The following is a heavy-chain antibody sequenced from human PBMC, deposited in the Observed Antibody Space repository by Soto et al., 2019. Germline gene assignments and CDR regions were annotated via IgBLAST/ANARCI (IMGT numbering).Heavy chain of an antibody. Sequence: PSETLSLTCGVYGGSFSGYYWSWFRQPPGKGLEWIGEITYSGSTTYNPSLKSRVTISVDTSKNQFSLRLSSATAADTAVYYCAARIAVAGPNWFDPWGQGTLVTVSS. CDR3: AARIAVAGPNWFDP. J-gene: IGHJ5*02. CDR1: GGSFSGYY. CDR2: ITYSGST. V-gene: IGHV4-34*01. D-gene: IGHD6-19*01.